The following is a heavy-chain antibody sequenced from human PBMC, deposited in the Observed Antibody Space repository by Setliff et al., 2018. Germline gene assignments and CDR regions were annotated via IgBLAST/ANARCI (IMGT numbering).Heavy chain of an antibody. Sequence: GASVKVSCKASGDTFSTYSLSWVRQAPGQGLEWMGGIIPLLETAKYAQKFQGRVTITADKSTSTGYMELSTLRSEDTAVYYCARDTRDKYDSSGYYLSLDSWGQGSLVTVSS. J-gene: IGHJ4*02. CDR3: ARDTRDKYDSSGYYLSLDS. CDR1: GDTFSTYS. D-gene: IGHD3-22*01. V-gene: IGHV1-69*06. CDR2: IIPLLETA.